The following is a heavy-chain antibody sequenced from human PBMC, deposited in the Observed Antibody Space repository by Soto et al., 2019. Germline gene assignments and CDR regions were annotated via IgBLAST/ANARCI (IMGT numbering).Heavy chain of an antibody. CDR3: ARVLRQVGLLGIAAQRRGWFDP. CDR2: INHSGST. Sequence: QVQLQQWGAGLLKPSETLSLTCAVYGRSVSGYYWSWIRQPPGKGLEWIGEINHSGSTNYNPSLKSRVTISVDTSKNQFSLKLSCVAAADTAVYYCARVLRQVGLLGIAAQRRGWFDPWGQGTLVTVSS. CDR1: GRSVSGYY. J-gene: IGHJ5*02. D-gene: IGHD6-13*01. V-gene: IGHV4-34*01.